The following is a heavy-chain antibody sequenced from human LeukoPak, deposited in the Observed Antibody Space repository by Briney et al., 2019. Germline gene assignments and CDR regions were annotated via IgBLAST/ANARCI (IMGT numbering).Heavy chain of an antibody. CDR3: ARVLERRLDYYYGMDV. D-gene: IGHD1-1*01. J-gene: IGHJ6*02. V-gene: IGHV1-69*13. Sequence: SVKVSCKASGGTFISYAISWVRQAPGQGLEWMGGIIPIFGTANYAQKFQGRVTITADESTSTAYMELSSLRSEDTAVYYCARVLERRLDYYYGMDVWGQGTTVTVSS. CDR1: GGTFISYA. CDR2: IIPIFGTA.